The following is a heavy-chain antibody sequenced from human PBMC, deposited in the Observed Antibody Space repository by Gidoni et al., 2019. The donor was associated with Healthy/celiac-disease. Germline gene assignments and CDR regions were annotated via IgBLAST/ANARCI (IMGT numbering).Heavy chain of an antibody. CDR1: GFTFDDYA. J-gene: IGHJ4*02. D-gene: IGHD2-2*01. CDR3: AKDPGFIPLDADYFDY. V-gene: IGHV3-9*01. Sequence: EVQLVESGGGLVQPGRSLRLSCAASGFTFDDYAMHWVRQAPGKGLEWVSGISWNSGSIGYADSVKGRFTISRDNAKNSLYLQMNSLRAEDTALYYCAKDPGFIPLDADYFDYWGQGTLVTVSS. CDR2: ISWNSGSI.